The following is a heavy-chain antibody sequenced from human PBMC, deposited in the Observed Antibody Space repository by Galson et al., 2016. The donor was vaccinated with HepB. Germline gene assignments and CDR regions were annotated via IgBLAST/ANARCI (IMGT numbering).Heavy chain of an antibody. Sequence: SETLSLTCTVSGGSISSSSSYWGWIRQPPGKGLEWIGSIHYSGSTYYSPSLKSRVTISVDTSKNQFFLKLTSVTAADTAVYYCARSHSSGSPQIGGYWGQGTLVTVSS. V-gene: IGHV4-39*01. CDR2: IHYSGST. CDR1: GGSISSSSSY. D-gene: IGHD6-19*01. J-gene: IGHJ4*02. CDR3: ARSHSSGSPQIGGY.